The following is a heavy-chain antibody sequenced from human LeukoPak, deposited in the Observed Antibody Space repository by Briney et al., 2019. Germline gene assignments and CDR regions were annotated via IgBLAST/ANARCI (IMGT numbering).Heavy chain of an antibody. CDR1: GFTFSNAW. CDR2: ISGNGFGT. D-gene: IGHD3-22*01. Sequence: GGSLRLSCAASGFTFSNAWMSWVRQAPGKGLQWVSSISGNGFGTYYADSVKGRFTISRDNSKNTVSLQMNSLRDEDTAVYYCAKGGSYYYDSSGYYPIWGQGTLVTVSS. V-gene: IGHV3-23*01. CDR3: AKGGSYYYDSSGYYPI. J-gene: IGHJ4*02.